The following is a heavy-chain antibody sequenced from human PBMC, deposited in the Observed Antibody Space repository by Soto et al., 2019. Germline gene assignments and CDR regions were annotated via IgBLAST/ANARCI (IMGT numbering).Heavy chain of an antibody. CDR1: GFTVSWNY. CDR3: ARDVAAGSYYFDH. V-gene: IGHV3-53*01. D-gene: IGHD6-25*01. Sequence: EVQVVQSGGGLIQPGGALKLSCAVSGFTVSWNYMNWVRQAPGKGLEWVSVVYTDGTTYYADSVKGRFTISRDNSKNTLFLQMNSLRAEDMAIYYCARDVAAGSYYFDHWGQGSLVTVSS. J-gene: IGHJ4*02. CDR2: VYTDGTT.